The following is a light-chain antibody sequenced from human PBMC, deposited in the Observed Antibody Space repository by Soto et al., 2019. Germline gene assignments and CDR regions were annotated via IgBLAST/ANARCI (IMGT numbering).Light chain of an antibody. J-gene: IGKJ2*01. CDR2: AAS. CDR1: QTLSNNF. Sequence: EIVLTQSPGTLSLSPGERATLSCRASQTLSNNFLAWYQQKVGQAPRLLIYAASSRATDIPDRFSGSGSGAEFTLTISRLEPEDFAVYYWQQYGTSPRTFGQGTKLEI. CDR3: QQYGTSPRT. V-gene: IGKV3-20*01.